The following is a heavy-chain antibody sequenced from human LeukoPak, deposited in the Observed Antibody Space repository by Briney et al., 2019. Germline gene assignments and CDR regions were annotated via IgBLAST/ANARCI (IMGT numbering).Heavy chain of an antibody. CDR3: ARDRAPLTTTAVGFDP. Sequence: ASVKISCKASGYTFTTYYMHWVRQAPGQGLEWMGITNPSGGSTTYAQKFQGRVTMTRDTSTSTVYMELNNLRSEDTAVYYCARDRAPLTTTAVGFDPWGREARSPSPQ. J-gene: IGHJ5*02. V-gene: IGHV1-46*01. CDR2: TNPSGGST. CDR1: GYTFTTYY. D-gene: IGHD4/OR15-4a*01.